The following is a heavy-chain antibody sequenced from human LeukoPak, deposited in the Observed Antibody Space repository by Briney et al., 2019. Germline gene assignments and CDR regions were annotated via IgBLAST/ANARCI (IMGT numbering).Heavy chain of an antibody. V-gene: IGHV4-39*02. J-gene: IGHJ3*02. CDR2: IYYSGST. CDR1: GGSISSSSYY. Sequence: SETLSLTCTVSGGSISSSSYYWGWIRQPPGKGLEWIGSIYYSGSTYYNPSLKSRVTVSVDTSKNHLSLKLSSVTAADTAVYYCARGEWPGDDAFDIWGQGTMVAVSS. D-gene: IGHD3-3*01. CDR3: ARGEWPGDDAFDI.